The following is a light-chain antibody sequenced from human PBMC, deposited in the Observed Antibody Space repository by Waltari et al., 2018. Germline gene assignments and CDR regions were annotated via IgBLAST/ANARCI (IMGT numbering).Light chain of an antibody. CDR3: QQRTNWPRT. J-gene: IGKJ2*02. Sequence: EIVLTQSPATLSLSPGEGATLSCRASQTISTDLAWYQHKAGKATRPLIYAASKRATGIPARFSGSGSGKDFTFTISSLAPEDFALYYCQQRTNWPRTFGQGTKLEI. CDR2: AAS. V-gene: IGKV3-11*01. CDR1: QTISTD.